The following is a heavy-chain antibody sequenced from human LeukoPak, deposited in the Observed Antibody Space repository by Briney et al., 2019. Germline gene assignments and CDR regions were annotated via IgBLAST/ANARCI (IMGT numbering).Heavy chain of an antibody. CDR3: ARGRGPRGGKLYSNYANLIFDY. D-gene: IGHD4-11*01. V-gene: IGHV1-3*01. CDR1: GYTFTSYA. CDR2: INAGNGNT. Sequence: ASVKVSCKASGYTFTSYAMHWVRQAPGQRLEWMGWINAGNGNTKYSQKFQGRVTITRHTSASTAYMELSSLRSEDTAVYYCARGRGPRGGKLYSNYANLIFDYWGQGTLVTVSS. J-gene: IGHJ4*02.